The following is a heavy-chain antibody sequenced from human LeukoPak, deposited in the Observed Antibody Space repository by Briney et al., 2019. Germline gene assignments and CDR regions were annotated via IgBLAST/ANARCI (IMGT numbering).Heavy chain of an antibody. CDR1: GCFLSSYY. J-gene: IGHJ4*02. V-gene: IGHV4-4*07. Sequence: SETLSLTFTVSGCFLSSYYWSWIRQPAGKGLEWIGRIYASGSTNYNPSLKSRVTMSVDTSKNQFSLKLSSVTAADTAVYYCARAGYYDSSGYSYWGQGTLVTVSS. CDR3: ARAGYYDSSGYSY. D-gene: IGHD3-22*01. CDR2: IYASGST.